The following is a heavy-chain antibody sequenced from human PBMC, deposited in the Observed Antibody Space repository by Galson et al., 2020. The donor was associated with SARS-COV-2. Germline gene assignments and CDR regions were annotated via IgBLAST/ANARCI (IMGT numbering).Heavy chain of an antibody. CDR3: AKAGYCSSTSCNGVEYFQH. CDR1: GFTFSSYA. V-gene: IGHV3-23*01. D-gene: IGHD2-2*01. J-gene: IGHJ1*01. CDR2: ISGSGGST. Sequence: GGSLRLSCAASGFTFSSYAMSWVRQAPGKGLEWVSAISGSGGSTYYADSVKGRFTISRDNSKNTLYPQMNSLRAEDTAVYYCAKAGYCSSTSCNGVEYFQHWGQGTLVTVSS.